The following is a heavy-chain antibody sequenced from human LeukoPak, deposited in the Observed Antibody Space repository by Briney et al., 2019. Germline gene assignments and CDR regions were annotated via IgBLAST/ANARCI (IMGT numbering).Heavy chain of an antibody. CDR2: IYSGGST. J-gene: IGHJ4*02. D-gene: IGHD2-2*01. V-gene: IGHV3-53*01. Sequence: GGSLRLSCAASGFTVRISYMSWVRLAPGRGLEWVSVIYSGGSTYYADSVKGRFTISRDNSKNTLYLQMNSLRAEDTAVYYCARLGYCGNTICYDYWGQGTLVTVSS. CDR1: GFTVRISY. CDR3: ARLGYCGNTICYDY.